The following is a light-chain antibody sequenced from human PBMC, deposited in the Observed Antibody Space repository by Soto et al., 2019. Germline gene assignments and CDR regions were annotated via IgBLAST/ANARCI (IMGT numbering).Light chain of an antibody. CDR1: SSDVGGYNY. J-gene: IGLJ2*01. V-gene: IGLV2-14*03. CDR2: DVT. CDR3: GLWVRRTTVI. Sequence: QSALAQPASVSGSPGQSVAISCTGTSSDVGGYNYVSWYQHHPGKAPKVMIYDVTNRPSWVSNRFSGSKTGNTASPTISWLHNEDDAEYSCGLWVRRTTVIFGGGTTLTVL.